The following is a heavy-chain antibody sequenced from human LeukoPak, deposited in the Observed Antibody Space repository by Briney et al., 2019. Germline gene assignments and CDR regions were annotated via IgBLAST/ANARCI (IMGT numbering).Heavy chain of an antibody. CDR3: ASRYCSSTSCYSDY. V-gene: IGHV4-34*01. D-gene: IGHD2-2*02. CDR1: GGSFSVYY. Sequence: SETLSLTCAVYGGSFSVYYWRWIRQPPGKGLEWIGEINHSGSTNYNPSLKSRVTISVDTSKNQFSLKLSSVNAADTAVYYCASRYCSSTSCYSDYWGQGTLVTVSS. CDR2: INHSGST. J-gene: IGHJ4*02.